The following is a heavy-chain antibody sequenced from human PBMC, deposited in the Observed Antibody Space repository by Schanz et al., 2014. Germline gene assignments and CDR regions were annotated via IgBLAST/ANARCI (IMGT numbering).Heavy chain of an antibody. D-gene: IGHD3-10*01. CDR3: ARGPEYGSGRYSSD. J-gene: IGHJ4*02. CDR1: RFTFSSYS. V-gene: IGHV3-21*01. CDR2: ITASGDYM. Sequence: EVQLVESGGGLVKPGGSLRLSCEASRFTFSSYSFNWVRQAPGKGLEWVSSITASGDYMHYADSVKGRFTISRDNARNSLYLQMNHLRVEDTAVYYCARGPEYGSGRYSSDWGQGTLVTVSS.